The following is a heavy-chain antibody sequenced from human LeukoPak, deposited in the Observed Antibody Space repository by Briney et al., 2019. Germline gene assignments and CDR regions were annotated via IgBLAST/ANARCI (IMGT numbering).Heavy chain of an antibody. CDR2: IYSGGST. CDR1: GFTVTGNH. D-gene: IGHD3-16*01. CDR3: ARVPSGDYVWGRSMGPGWKKNYNGMDV. J-gene: IGHJ6*02. Sequence: GGSLRLSCAASGFTVTGNHMTWVRQAPGKGLEWVSVIYSGGSTDYADSVKGRFTISRDTSKNTLYLQMNSLRGDDTADYYCARVPSGDYVWGRSMGPGWKKNYNGMDVWGQGTTVIVSS. V-gene: IGHV3-66*01.